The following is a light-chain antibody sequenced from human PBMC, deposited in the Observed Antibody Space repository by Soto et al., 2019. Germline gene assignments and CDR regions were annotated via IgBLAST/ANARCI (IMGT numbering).Light chain of an antibody. CDR1: SSEVGGYNY. V-gene: IGLV2-14*01. Sequence: QSALPQPASVSGSPGQSITISCTGSSSEVGGYNYVSWYQQHPGKAPKLMIYEVSNRPSGVSNRFSGSKSGNTASLTISGLQAADEADYYCSSYTSSHVVFGGGTKLTVL. J-gene: IGLJ2*01. CDR2: EVS. CDR3: SSYTSSHVV.